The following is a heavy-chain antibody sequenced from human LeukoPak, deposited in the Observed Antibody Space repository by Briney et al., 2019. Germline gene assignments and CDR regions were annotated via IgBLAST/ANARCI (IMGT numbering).Heavy chain of an antibody. J-gene: IGHJ4*02. CDR1: GGSISSGSYY. CDR3: ARDGGATLY. Sequence: PSQTLSLTCTVSGGSISSGSYYWSWIRQPPGKGLEWIGRIYTSGSTNYNPSLKSRVTISVDTSKNQFSLKLSSVTAADTAVYYCARDGGATLYWGQGTLVTVSS. V-gene: IGHV4-61*02. D-gene: IGHD1-26*01. CDR2: IYTSGST.